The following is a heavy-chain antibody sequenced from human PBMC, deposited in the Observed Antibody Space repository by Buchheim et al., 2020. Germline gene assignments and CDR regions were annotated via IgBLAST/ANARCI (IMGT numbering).Heavy chain of an antibody. V-gene: IGHV3-23*01. J-gene: IGHJ4*02. Sequence: EVQLLESGGGLVQPGGSLRLSCAASGFTFSSYAMSWVRQAPGKGLEWVPAISGSGGSTYYADSVKGRFAISRDNSKNTLYLQMNSLRAEDTAVYYCAKGGYCSGGSCYPGAHLFDYWGQGTL. CDR3: AKGGYCSGGSCYPGAHLFDY. D-gene: IGHD2-15*01. CDR2: ISGSGGST. CDR1: GFTFSSYA.